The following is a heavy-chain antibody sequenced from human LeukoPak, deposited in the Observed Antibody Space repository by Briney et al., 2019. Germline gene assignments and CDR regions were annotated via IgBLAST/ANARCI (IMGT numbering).Heavy chain of an antibody. V-gene: IGHV1-2*02. CDR3: ARGTYYYGSGSNYNWFDP. Sequence: GASVKVSCKASGYTFTGYYMHWVRQAPGQGLEWMGWINPNSGGTNYAQKFQGRVTMTRDTSISTAYMELSRLRSDDTAVYYCARGTYYYGSGSNYNWFDPWGQGTLVTVSS. CDR2: INPNSGGT. J-gene: IGHJ5*02. CDR1: GYTFTGYY. D-gene: IGHD3-10*01.